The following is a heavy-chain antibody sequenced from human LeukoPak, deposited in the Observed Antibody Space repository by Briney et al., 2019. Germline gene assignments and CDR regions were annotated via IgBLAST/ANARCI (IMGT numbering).Heavy chain of an antibody. CDR1: GFTFSNAW. V-gene: IGHV3-15*01. CDR3: TTGELLWFGEPRERFDY. CDR2: IKSKTDGWTT. D-gene: IGHD3-10*01. Sequence: GGSLRLSCAASGFTFSNAWMSWVRQAPGKGLEWVGRIKSKTDGWTTDYAAPVKGRFTISRDDSKNTLYLQMNSLKTEDTAVYYCTTGELLWFGEPRERFDYWGQGTLVTVSS. J-gene: IGHJ4*02.